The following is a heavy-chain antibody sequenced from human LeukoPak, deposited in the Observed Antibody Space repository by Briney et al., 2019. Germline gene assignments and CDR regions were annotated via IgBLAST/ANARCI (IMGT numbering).Heavy chain of an antibody. J-gene: IGHJ4*02. CDR1: GGTFSSYA. CDR3: AREWELLNGGLYY. D-gene: IGHD2-15*01. V-gene: IGHV1-69*05. Sequence: SVKVSCKASGGTFSSYAISWVRQAPGQGLEWMGRIIPIFGTANYAQKFQGRVTITTDESTSTAYMELSSLRSEDTAVYYCAREWELLNGGLYYWGQGTLVIVSS. CDR2: IIPIFGTA.